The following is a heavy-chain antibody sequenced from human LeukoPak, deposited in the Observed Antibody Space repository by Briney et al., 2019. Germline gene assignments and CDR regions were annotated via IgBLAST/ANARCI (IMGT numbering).Heavy chain of an antibody. D-gene: IGHD3-22*01. CDR3: ARDLGYYDSSGYYGHGWFDP. Sequence: SETPSLTCAVYGGSFSGYYWSWIRQPPGKGLEWIGEINHSGSTNYNPSLKSRVTISVDTSKNQFSLKLSSVTAADTAVYYCARDLGYYDSSGYYGHGWFDPWGQGTLVTVSS. CDR1: GGSFSGYY. J-gene: IGHJ5*02. V-gene: IGHV4-34*01. CDR2: INHSGST.